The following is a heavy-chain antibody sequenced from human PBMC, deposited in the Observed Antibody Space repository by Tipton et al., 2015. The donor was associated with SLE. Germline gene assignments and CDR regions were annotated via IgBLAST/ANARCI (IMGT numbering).Heavy chain of an antibody. CDR3: AKGGAGGLFFDS. Sequence: SLRLSCAASGFTFSSYAMSWVRQVPGKGLEWVSAIRGSGSGTYYADSVKGRFTISRDDSKNTLDLQMDSLRAEDTGIYYCAKGGAGGLFFDSWGQGTLVTVSS. CDR1: GFTFSSYA. V-gene: IGHV3-23*01. CDR2: IRGSGSGT. J-gene: IGHJ4*02. D-gene: IGHD3/OR15-3a*01.